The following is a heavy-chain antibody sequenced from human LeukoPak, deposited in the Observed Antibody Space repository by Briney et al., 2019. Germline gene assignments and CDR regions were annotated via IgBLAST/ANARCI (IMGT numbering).Heavy chain of an antibody. D-gene: IGHD1-26*01. CDR1: GFTFDDYG. V-gene: IGHV3-20*04. CDR2: INWNGGST. J-gene: IGHJ4*02. Sequence: GGCLTLSCASAGFTFDDYGMSWVRHAPGKGMEWVSGINWNGGSTGYADSVKGRFTISRDNAKNSLYLQMNSLRVEDTALYYCARGLFSGSPGFSYYFDYWGQGTLVTVSS. CDR3: ARGLFSGSPGFSYYFDY.